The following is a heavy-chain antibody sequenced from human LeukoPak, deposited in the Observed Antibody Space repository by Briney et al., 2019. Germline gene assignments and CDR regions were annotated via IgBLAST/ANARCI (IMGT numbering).Heavy chain of an antibody. D-gene: IGHD1-26*01. CDR1: GYSISSGYY. CDR2: IYHSGST. V-gene: IGHV4-38-2*02. CDR3: ARGKSRGSHIDY. J-gene: IGHJ4*02. Sequence: SETLSLTCTVSGYSISSGYYWGWIRQPPGKGLEWIGSIYHSGSTYYNPSLESRVTISVDTSKNQFSLKLRSVTAADTAVYYCARGKSRGSHIDYWGQGTLVTVSS.